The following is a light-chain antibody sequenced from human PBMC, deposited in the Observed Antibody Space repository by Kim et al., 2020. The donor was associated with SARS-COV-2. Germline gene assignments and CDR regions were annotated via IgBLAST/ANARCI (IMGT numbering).Light chain of an antibody. CDR1: ENINSW. V-gene: IGKV1-5*03. CDR2: KAS. CDR3: QQYKTYPWT. J-gene: IGKJ1*01. Sequence: AAGGGGVTSGGRGSENINSWLAWYQQKPGKAPKLLIYKASSLESGVPSRFSGSGSGTEFTLTISSLQPDDFATYYCQQYKTYPWTFGQGTKVDIK.